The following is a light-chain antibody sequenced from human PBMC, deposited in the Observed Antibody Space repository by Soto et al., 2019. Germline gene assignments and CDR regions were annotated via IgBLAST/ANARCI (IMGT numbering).Light chain of an antibody. CDR3: QQSRNWPLT. CDR2: DAS. J-gene: IGKJ4*01. V-gene: IGKV3-11*01. Sequence: EIVLTQSPATLSLSPGERATLSCRASQNINRYLIWYQQRPGQAPRLLIYDASTRATDIPARFGGSGSGTDFTLTISRLETEDFAVYYCQQSRNWPLTFGGGTKVEIK. CDR1: QNINRY.